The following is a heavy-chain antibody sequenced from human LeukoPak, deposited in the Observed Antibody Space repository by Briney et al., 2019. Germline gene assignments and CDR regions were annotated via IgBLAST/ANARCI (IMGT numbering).Heavy chain of an antibody. CDR3: ASTHWYSSGYPYFGY. CDR1: GYSFTSYW. CDR2: IDPSDSYT. J-gene: IGHJ4*02. Sequence: GESLPISCKGSGYSFTSYWISWVRQMPGKGLEWMGRIDPSDSYTNYSPSFQGHVTISADKSISTAYLQWSSLKASDTAMYYCASTHWYSSGYPYFGYWGQGTLVTVSS. D-gene: IGHD6-19*01. V-gene: IGHV5-10-1*01.